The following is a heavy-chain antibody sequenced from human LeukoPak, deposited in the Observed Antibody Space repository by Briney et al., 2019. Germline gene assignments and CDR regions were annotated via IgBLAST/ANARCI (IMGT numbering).Heavy chain of an antibody. CDR1: GFTFTTYA. D-gene: IGHD2-2*01. Sequence: GGSQRLFCSASGFTFTTYAMSWVRQAPGKGLEWVSAISGSGSGTYYADSVKGRFTISRDNSKNTLFLQMNSLRAEDTAVYYCAKGYCSSSSCYSYAFDIWGQGTVVTVSS. CDR3: AKGYCSSSSCYSYAFDI. CDR2: ISGSGSGT. J-gene: IGHJ3*02. V-gene: IGHV3-23*01.